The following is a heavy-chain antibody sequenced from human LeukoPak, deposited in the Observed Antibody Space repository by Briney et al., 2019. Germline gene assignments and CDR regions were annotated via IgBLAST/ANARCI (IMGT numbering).Heavy chain of an antibody. CDR1: GFTFSSYA. J-gene: IGHJ4*02. V-gene: IGHV3-23*01. D-gene: IGHD1-26*01. Sequence: GGSLRLSCAASGFTFSSYAMSWVRQAPGKGLEWVSAISGSGGSTYYADSVKGGFTISRDNSKNTLYLEMNRLRAEDTGVYYCAKVLRGSYPDYHTPEQEFHYWGQGTLVTVSS. CDR2: ISGSGGST. CDR3: AKVLRGSYPDYHTPEQEFHY.